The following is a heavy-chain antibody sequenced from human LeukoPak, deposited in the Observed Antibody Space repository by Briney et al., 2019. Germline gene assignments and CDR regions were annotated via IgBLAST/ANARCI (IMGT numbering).Heavy chain of an antibody. V-gene: IGHV4-59*11. J-gene: IGHJ4*02. Sequence: SETLSLTCTVSGGSISPLYWSWIRQPPGKGLEFIGYIFFTGTTNYNPSLKSRVTLSVDTSKNQFSLKLSSVTPADTAVYYCARGGVAAKYYFDYWGQGTLVTVPS. D-gene: IGHD3-10*01. CDR3: ARGGVAAKYYFDY. CDR1: GGSISPLY. CDR2: IFFTGTT.